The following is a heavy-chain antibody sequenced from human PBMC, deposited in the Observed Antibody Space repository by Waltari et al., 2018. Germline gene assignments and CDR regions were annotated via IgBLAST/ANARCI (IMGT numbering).Heavy chain of an antibody. CDR3: ARGIFTAHSYFDY. Sequence: QLQESGPGLLKPSETLSLTCAVSGDSITSASYWGWIRQPPGKGLEWIGYVYHFGSSSYNPSLKSRVTMSVDTSKRQFSLNLSSVTAADTAVYYCARGIFTAHSYFDYWGQGTLVTVSS. CDR2: VYHFGSS. V-gene: IGHV4-38-2*01. CDR1: GDSITSASY. J-gene: IGHJ4*02. D-gene: IGHD2-15*01.